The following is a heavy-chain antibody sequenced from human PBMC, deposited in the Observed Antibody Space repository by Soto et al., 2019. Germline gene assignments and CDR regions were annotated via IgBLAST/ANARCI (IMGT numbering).Heavy chain of an antibody. D-gene: IGHD2-15*01. V-gene: IGHV1-69*13. CDR1: GGTFSSYA. Sequence: SVKVSCKASGGTFSSYAISWARQAPGQGLEWMGGIIPIFGTANYAQKFQGRVTITADESTSTAYMELSRLTSDDTAVYYCATQRLGDASGGPPFDYWGQGTPVTVSS. J-gene: IGHJ4*02. CDR3: ATQRLGDASGGPPFDY. CDR2: IIPIFGTA.